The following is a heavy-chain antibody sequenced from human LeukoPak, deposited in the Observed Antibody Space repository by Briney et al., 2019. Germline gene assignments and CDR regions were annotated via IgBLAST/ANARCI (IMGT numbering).Heavy chain of an antibody. J-gene: IGHJ3*02. CDR2: INHSGST. V-gene: IGHV4-34*01. CDR1: GFTFSSYA. D-gene: IGHD2-15*01. Sequence: GSLRLSCAASGFTFSSYAMSWIRQPPGKGLEWIGEINHSGSTNYNPSLKSRVTISADTSKNQFSLKLSSVTAADTAEYYCARHGRNIGHCSGGSCYRRAFDIWGQGTMVTVFS. CDR3: ARHGRNIGHCSGGSCYRRAFDI.